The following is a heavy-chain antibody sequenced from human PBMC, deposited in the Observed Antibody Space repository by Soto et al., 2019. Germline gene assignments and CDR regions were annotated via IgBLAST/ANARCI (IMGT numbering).Heavy chain of an antibody. J-gene: IGHJ5*02. Sequence: PGGSLRLSCAASGFTFSSYAMSWVRQAPGKGLEWVSAISGSGGSTYYADSVKGRFTISRDNSKNTLYLQMNSLRAEDTAVYYCAKDLSRSRLAPLFDWFDPWGQGTLVTVSS. CDR1: GFTFSSYA. CDR3: AKDLSRSRLAPLFDWFDP. CDR2: ISGSGGST. V-gene: IGHV3-23*01. D-gene: IGHD3-3*01.